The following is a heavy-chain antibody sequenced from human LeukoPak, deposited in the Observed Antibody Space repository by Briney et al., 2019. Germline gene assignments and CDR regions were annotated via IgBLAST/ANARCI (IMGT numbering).Heavy chain of an antibody. CDR1: GFTVSSNY. D-gene: IGHD2-15*01. J-gene: IGHJ5*02. V-gene: IGHV3-66*01. CDR3: ARFQGYCSGGSCYRVGWFDP. CDR2: IYSGGST. Sequence: GGSLRLSCAASGFTVSSNYMSWVRQAPGKGLEWVSVIYSGGSTYYADSVKGRFTISRDNSKNTLYLQMNSLRAEDTAGYYCARFQGYCSGGSCYRVGWFDPWGQGTLVTVSS.